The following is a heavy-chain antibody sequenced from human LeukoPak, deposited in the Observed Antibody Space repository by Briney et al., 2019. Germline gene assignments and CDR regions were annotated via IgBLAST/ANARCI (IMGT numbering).Heavy chain of an antibody. Sequence: GGSLRLSCAASGFTFSSYWMHWVRQAPGKGLVWVSRINSDESSTSYADSVKGRFSISRDNAKNTLYLQMNSLRAEDTAAYYCARGEVVVAATPFDYWGQGTLVTVSS. CDR3: ARGEVVVAATPFDY. J-gene: IGHJ4*02. CDR1: GFTFSSYW. V-gene: IGHV3-74*01. CDR2: INSDESST. D-gene: IGHD2-15*01.